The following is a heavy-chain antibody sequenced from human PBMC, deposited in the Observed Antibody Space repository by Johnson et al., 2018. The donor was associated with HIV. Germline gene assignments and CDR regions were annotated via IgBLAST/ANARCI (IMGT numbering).Heavy chain of an antibody. CDR3: ARGSRYTYDHDDAHLLQAFDI. D-gene: IGHD3-22*01. Sequence: QVQLVESGGGVVRPGGSLRLSCAASGFTFSSYAMHWVRQAPGKGLEWVAVISYDGSNKYYADSVKGRFTISRDSSKNTLYLQMNSLRAEDTALYYSARGSRYTYDHDDAHLLQAFDIWCQGTMVTVSS. CDR2: ISYDGSNK. J-gene: IGHJ3*02. CDR1: GFTFSSYA. V-gene: IGHV3-30-3*01.